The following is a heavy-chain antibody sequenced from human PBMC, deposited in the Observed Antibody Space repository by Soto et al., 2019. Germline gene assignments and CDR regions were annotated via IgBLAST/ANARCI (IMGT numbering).Heavy chain of an antibody. CDR2: IYYSGST. V-gene: IGHV4-30-4*01. CDR1: GGSISSGDYY. CDR3: ARDLYSSGWYLSGDY. Sequence: QVQLQESGPGLVNPSQTLSLTCTVSGGSISSGDYYWSWIRQPPGKGLEWIGYIYYSGSTYYNPSLKSRVTISVDTSKNQFSLKLSSVTAADTAVYYCARDLYSSGWYLSGDYWGQGTLVTVSS. D-gene: IGHD6-19*01. J-gene: IGHJ4*02.